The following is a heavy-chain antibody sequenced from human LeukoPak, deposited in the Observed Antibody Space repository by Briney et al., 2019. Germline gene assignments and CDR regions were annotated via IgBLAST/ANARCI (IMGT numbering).Heavy chain of an antibody. J-gene: IGHJ4*02. CDR1: GFTFSSYG. Sequence: GGSLRHSCAASGFTFSSYGMHWVRQAPGKGLEWVAVIWYDGSNKYYADSVKGRFTISRDNSKNTLYLQMNSLRAEDTAVYYCARGARYYDSSGYYYYWGQGTLVTVSS. V-gene: IGHV3-33*01. D-gene: IGHD3-22*01. CDR3: ARGARYYDSSGYYYY. CDR2: IWYDGSNK.